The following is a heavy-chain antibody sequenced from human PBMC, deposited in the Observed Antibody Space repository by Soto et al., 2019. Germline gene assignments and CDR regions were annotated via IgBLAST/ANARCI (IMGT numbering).Heavy chain of an antibody. D-gene: IGHD2-21*02. J-gene: IGHJ4*02. CDR1: GFSFSSYG. CDR3: AKDQGTATPYFNY. V-gene: IGHV3-23*01. Sequence: EVQLLESGGGLVQPGGSLRLSCAASGFSFSSYGMSWVRQAPGKGLEWVSGISNSGGSTYYADSVKGRFTISRDNSKNTLYLQMNSLRADDTAVYYCAKDQGTATPYFNYWGQGTLVTVSS. CDR2: ISNSGGST.